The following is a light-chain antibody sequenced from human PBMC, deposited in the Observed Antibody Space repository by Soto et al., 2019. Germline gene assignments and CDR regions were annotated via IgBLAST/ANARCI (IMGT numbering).Light chain of an antibody. CDR3: SSYTSSSTYYV. Sequence: QSALTQPASVSGSPGQSITISCTGTSSDVGGYNYVSWYQQHPGKAPKLMIYDVSNRPSGVSNRFSGSKSGNTASLTISGLQADDEGDYYCSSYTSSSTYYVFGTGTKLTVL. CDR1: SSDVGGYNY. J-gene: IGLJ1*01. CDR2: DVS. V-gene: IGLV2-14*01.